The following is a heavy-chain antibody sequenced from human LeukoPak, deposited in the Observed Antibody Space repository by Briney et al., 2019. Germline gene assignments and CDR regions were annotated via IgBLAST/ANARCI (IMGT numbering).Heavy chain of an antibody. CDR3: ARDNWNDVNRYYYYYYYMDV. D-gene: IGHD1-20*01. J-gene: IGHJ6*03. CDR2: IYTSGST. V-gene: IGHV4-4*07. CDR1: GGSISSYY. Sequence: SETLSLTCTVSGGSISSYYWSWIRQPPGKGLEWIGRIYTSGSTNYNPSLKSRVTMSVDTSKNQFSLKLSSVTAADTAVYYCARDNWNDVNRYYYYYYYMDVWGKGTTVTVSS.